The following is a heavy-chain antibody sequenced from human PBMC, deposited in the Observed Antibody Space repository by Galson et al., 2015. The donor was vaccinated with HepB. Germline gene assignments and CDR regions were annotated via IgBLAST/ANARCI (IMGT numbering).Heavy chain of an antibody. CDR2: IRGDGTEK. CDR1: GFTFSSHW. J-gene: IGHJ4*01. Sequence: SLRLSCADSGFTFSSHWMNWVRQAPGKGLEGVALIRGDGTEKHYVDSVKGRFTISRDNAKNSLYLLMKSLRAEDTAVYYCVRGAGWLLDSWGHGTLVTVSS. V-gene: IGHV3-7*01. CDR3: VRGAGWLLDS. D-gene: IGHD5-24*01.